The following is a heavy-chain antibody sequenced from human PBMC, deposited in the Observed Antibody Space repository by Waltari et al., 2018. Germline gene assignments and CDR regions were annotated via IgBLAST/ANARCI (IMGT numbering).Heavy chain of an antibody. CDR1: GYTFTSYA. Sequence: QVQLVQSGAEVKKPGASVKVSCKASGYTFTSYAMHWVRQAPGQRLEWMGWINAGNGNTKYSQKFQGRVTITRDTSASTAYMELSSLRSEDTAVYYCARPSQGDLYYFDYWGQGTLVTVSS. V-gene: IGHV1-3*01. CDR3: ARPSQGDLYYFDY. D-gene: IGHD1-26*01. J-gene: IGHJ4*02. CDR2: INAGNGNT.